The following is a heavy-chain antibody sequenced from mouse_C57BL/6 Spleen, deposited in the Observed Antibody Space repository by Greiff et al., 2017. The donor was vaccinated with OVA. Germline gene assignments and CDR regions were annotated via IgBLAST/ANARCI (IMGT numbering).Heavy chain of an antibody. CDR2: INPSTGGT. CDR3: ARPYYYGRSYGYFDV. J-gene: IGHJ1*03. CDR1: GYSFTGYY. Sequence: VQLQQSGPELVKPGASVKISCKASGYSFTGYYMNWVKQSPEKSLEWIGEINPSTGGTTYNQKFKATATLTVDKSSSTAYMQLKSLTSEDSAVYYWARPYYYGRSYGYFDVWGTGTTVTVSS. V-gene: IGHV1-42*01. D-gene: IGHD1-1*01.